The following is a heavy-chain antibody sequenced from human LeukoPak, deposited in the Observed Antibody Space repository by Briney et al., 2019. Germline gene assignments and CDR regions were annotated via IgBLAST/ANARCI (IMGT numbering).Heavy chain of an antibody. CDR3: AIRPTTVTTFYFDY. V-gene: IGHV1-69*06. Sequence: SVKVSCKASGGTFSSYTISWVRQAPGQGLEWMGGIIPIFGTANYAQKFQGRVTITADKSTSTAYMELSSLRSEDTAVYYCAIRPTTVTTFYFDYWGQGTLVTVSS. D-gene: IGHD4-17*01. CDR2: IIPIFGTA. J-gene: IGHJ4*02. CDR1: GGTFSSYT.